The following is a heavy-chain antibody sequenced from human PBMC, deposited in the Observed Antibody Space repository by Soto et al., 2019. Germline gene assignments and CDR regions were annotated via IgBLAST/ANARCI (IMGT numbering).Heavy chain of an antibody. J-gene: IGHJ4*02. D-gene: IGHD3-3*01. CDR2: FSGSGGST. CDR1: GFTFSSYA. CDR3: AKPPYDFWSGYYWDY. Sequence: EVQLLESGGGLVQPGGSLRLSCAASGFTFSSYAMSWVRQAPGKGLEWVSAFSGSGGSTYYADSVKGRFTISRDNSKHTLYLQMNSLRAEDTAVYYCAKPPYDFWSGYYWDYWGQGTLVTVSS. V-gene: IGHV3-23*01.